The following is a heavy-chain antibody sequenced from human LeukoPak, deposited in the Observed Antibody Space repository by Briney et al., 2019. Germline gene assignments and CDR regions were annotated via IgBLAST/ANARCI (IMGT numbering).Heavy chain of an antibody. CDR1: GSTFSTYA. D-gene: IGHD1-1*01. Sequence: GESLTLSCAAVGSTFSTYAMSWVRQSPARGLEWVSSIRGGGDTFYADSVKGRFTLSRDDSRNTVFLQLNNLRVEDTAIYYCAKANWVSNADAVWWGQGTVVTVSS. V-gene: IGHV3-23*01. CDR3: AKANWVSNADAVW. CDR2: IRGGGDT. J-gene: IGHJ4*02.